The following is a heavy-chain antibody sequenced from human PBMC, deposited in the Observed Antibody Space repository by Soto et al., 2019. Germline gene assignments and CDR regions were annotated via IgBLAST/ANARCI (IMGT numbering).Heavy chain of an antibody. Sequence: QVQLVESGGGVVQPGRSLRLSCAASGFTFSTYGMHWVRQAPGKGLEWVAVISNDGSRKYYADSVKGRFTISRDNSKNTLYLQMNSLRAEDTAVYYCAMAGYCTNGVCYSYFYFGMDVWGQGTTVTVSS. V-gene: IGHV3-30*03. J-gene: IGHJ6*02. D-gene: IGHD2-8*01. CDR3: AMAGYCTNGVCYSYFYFGMDV. CDR1: GFTFSTYG. CDR2: ISNDGSRK.